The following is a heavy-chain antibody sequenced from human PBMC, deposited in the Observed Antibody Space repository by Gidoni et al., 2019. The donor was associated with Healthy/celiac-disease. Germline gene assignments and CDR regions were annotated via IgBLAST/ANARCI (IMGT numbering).Heavy chain of an antibody. CDR3: ARGGGSYQYYFDY. CDR2: IIPILGIA. V-gene: IGHV1-69*04. Sequence: PGQGLEWMGRIIPILGIANYAQKFQGRVTITADKSTSTAYMELSRLRSEDTAVYYCARGGGSYQYYFDYWGQGTLVTVSS. D-gene: IGHD1-26*01. J-gene: IGHJ4*02.